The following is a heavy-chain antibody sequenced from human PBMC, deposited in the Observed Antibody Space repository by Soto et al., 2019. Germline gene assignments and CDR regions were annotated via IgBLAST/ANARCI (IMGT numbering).Heavy chain of an antibody. CDR2: IIPMFGTA. CDR1: GGTFSSYA. V-gene: IGHV1-69*13. CDR3: ARSRAIYFDSSGYYYSAFDY. Sequence: SVKVSCKTPGGTFSSYAISWVRQAPGQGLEWMGGIIPMFGTANYAQKFQGRVTITADESTSTAYMELSSLRSEDTAVYYCARSRAIYFDSSGYYYSAFDYWGKGTLGTVSS. D-gene: IGHD3-22*01. J-gene: IGHJ4*02.